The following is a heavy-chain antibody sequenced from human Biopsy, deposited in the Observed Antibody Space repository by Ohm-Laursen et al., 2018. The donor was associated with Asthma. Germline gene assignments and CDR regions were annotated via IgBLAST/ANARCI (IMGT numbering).Heavy chain of an antibody. CDR3: ARSVTGSLAYCAGDCSFRLDR. V-gene: IGHV4-31*03. CDR1: GDSFTYPGYY. D-gene: IGHD2-21*01. Sequence: TLSLTCSVSGDSFTYPGYYWSWVRQLPGRGLEWIGYIHYSGSAYYNPSLKSRISMSVDMSKKQFSLEVRSVTAADTAVYYCARSVTGSLAYCAGDCSFRLDRWGQGTLVTVSS. CDR2: IHYSGSA. J-gene: IGHJ5*02.